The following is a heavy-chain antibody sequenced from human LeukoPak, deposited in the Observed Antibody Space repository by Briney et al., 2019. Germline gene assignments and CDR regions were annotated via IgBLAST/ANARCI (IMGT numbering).Heavy chain of an antibody. CDR1: GGSISSSSYY. J-gene: IGHJ4*02. D-gene: IGHD3-9*01. V-gene: IGHV4-39*01. Sequence: ESLSLTCTVSGGSISSSSYYWGWIRQPPGKGLEWIGSIYYSGSTYYNPSLKSRVTISVDTSKNQFSLKLSSVTAADTAVYYCARRSITRYFDWLSDYWGQGTLVTASS. CDR3: ARRSITRYFDWLSDY. CDR2: IYYSGST.